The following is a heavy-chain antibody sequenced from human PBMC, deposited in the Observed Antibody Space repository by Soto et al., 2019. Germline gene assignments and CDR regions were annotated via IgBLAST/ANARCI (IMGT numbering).Heavy chain of an antibody. V-gene: IGHV1-18*01. CDR1: GYTFTSYG. Sequence: ASVKVSCKASGYTFTSYGISWVRQAPGQGLEWMGWISAYNGNTNYAQKLQGRVTMTTDTSTSTAYMELRSLRSDDTAVYYCARCNCGGDCYLNYYYYYMDVWGKGTTVTVSS. J-gene: IGHJ6*03. CDR2: ISAYNGNT. D-gene: IGHD2-21*01. CDR3: ARCNCGGDCYLNYYYYYMDV.